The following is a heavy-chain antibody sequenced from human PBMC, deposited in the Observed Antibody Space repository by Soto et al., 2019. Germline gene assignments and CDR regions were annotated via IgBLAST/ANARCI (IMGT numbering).Heavy chain of an antibody. D-gene: IGHD3-22*01. CDR1: GGSISSGGYY. J-gene: IGHJ4*02. CDR2: IYYSGST. Sequence: QVQLQESGPGLVKPSQTLSLTCTVSGGSISSGGYYWSWIRQHPGKGLEWIGYIYYSGSTYYNPSLKSRVTISVDTSKNQFSLKLSSVTAADTAVYYCARDRNSDSSGYYFDYWGQGTLVTVSS. V-gene: IGHV4-31*03. CDR3: ARDRNSDSSGYYFDY.